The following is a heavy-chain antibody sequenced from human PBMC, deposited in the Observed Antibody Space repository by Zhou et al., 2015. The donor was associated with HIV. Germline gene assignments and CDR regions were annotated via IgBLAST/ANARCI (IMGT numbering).Heavy chain of an antibody. CDR2: FDPEDGET. V-gene: IGHV1-24*01. CDR1: GYTLTELS. Sequence: QVQLVQSGAEVKKPGASVKVSCKVSGYTLTELSMHWVRQAPGKGLEWMGGFDPEDGETIYAQKFQGRVTMTEDTSTDTAYMELSSLRSEDTAVYYCATWGRYCSSTSCTVYGMDVWGQGTTVTVSS. D-gene: IGHD2-2*01. J-gene: IGHJ6*02. CDR3: ATWGRYCSSTSCTVYGMDV.